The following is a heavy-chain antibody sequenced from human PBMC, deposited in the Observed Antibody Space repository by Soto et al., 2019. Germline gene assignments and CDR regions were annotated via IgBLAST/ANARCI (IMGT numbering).Heavy chain of an antibody. Sequence: QVHLVQSGAEVKKPGSSVKVSCKTSGGTFSDSAINWLRQTPGQGLEWMGGLVPMFRTANYAPNLQARVSITADESTSTVFMELSSLTFEDTAVYYCARGLGGSYFPFDFWGQGTLLTVSS. CDR1: GGTFSDSA. D-gene: IGHD1-26*01. J-gene: IGHJ4*02. CDR2: LVPMFRTA. CDR3: ARGLGGSYFPFDF. V-gene: IGHV1-69*12.